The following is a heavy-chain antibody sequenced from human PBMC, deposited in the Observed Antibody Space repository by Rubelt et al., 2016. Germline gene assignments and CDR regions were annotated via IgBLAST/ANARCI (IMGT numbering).Heavy chain of an antibody. D-gene: IGHD1-7*01. CDR2: ISGSGGST. Sequence: EVQLVESGGDLVQPGGSLRLSCAASGFIFSSHAMHWVRQAPGKGLEWVSGISGSGGSTYYADSVKGRRTISRDNSKNTLYLQVNSLRAEDTAVYYCAKEHSPNYPGFDYWGQGTLVTVSP. CDR3: AKEHSPNYPGFDY. J-gene: IGHJ4*02. V-gene: IGHV3-23*04. CDR1: GFIFSSHA.